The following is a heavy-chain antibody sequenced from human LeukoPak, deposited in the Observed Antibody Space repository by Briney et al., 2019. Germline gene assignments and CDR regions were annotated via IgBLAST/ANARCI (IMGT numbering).Heavy chain of an antibody. V-gene: IGHV4-34*01. D-gene: IGHD2-21*02. J-gene: IGHJ6*02. Sequence: DPSETLSLTCTVSGGSISSYYWSWIRQPPGKGLEWIGEINHSGSTNYNPSLKSRVTISVDTSKNQFSLKLSSVTAADTAVYYCARVVVVTAIYYYYYGMDVWGQGTTVTVSS. CDR3: ARVVVVTAIYYYYYGMDV. CDR2: INHSGST. CDR1: GGSISSYY.